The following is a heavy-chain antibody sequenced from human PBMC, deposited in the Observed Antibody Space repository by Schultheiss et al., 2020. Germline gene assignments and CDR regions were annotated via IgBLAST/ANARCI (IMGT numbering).Heavy chain of an antibody. J-gene: IGHJ4*02. CDR2: IKSKTDGGTT. D-gene: IGHD3-3*01. V-gene: IGHV3-15*01. CDR3: TTHPGGDFWSGYYLSAY. Sequence: GGSLRLSCAAFGFTFSNAWMSWVRQAPGKGLEWVGRIKSKTDGGTTDYAAPVKGRFTISRDDSKNTLYLQMNSLKTEDTAVYYCTTHPGGDFWSGYYLSAYWGQGTLVTVSS. CDR1: GFTFSNAW.